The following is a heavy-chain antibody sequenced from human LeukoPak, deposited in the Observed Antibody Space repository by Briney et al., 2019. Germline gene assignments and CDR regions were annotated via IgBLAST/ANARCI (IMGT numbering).Heavy chain of an antibody. Sequence: GGSLRLSCAASGFTVSSNYMGWVRQAPGKGLEWVSVIYSGGSTYYADSVKGRFTISRDNSKNTLYLQMNSLRAEDTAVYYCAGYSSGWYSNYWGQGTLVTVSS. J-gene: IGHJ4*02. CDR2: IYSGGST. D-gene: IGHD6-19*01. V-gene: IGHV3-66*01. CDR1: GFTVSSNY. CDR3: AGYSSGWYSNY.